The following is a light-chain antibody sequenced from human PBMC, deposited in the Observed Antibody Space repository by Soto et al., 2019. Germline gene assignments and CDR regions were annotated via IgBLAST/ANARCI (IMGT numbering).Light chain of an antibody. CDR1: QSVSSSY. Sequence: EIVLTQSPGTLSLSPGERATLSCRASQSVSSSYLAWYQQKPGQAPRLLIYGASTRAPGIPDGFSGSGSGTDFTLTISRLEPEDFAVYYCQQYGSSPPLTFGGGTKVDIK. CDR2: GAS. CDR3: QQYGSSPPLT. J-gene: IGKJ4*01. V-gene: IGKV3-20*01.